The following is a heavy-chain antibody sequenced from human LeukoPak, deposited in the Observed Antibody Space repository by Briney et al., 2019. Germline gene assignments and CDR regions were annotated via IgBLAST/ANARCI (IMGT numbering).Heavy chain of an antibody. CDR3: ARYIGGTSDYFDC. CDR2: IDNSGNT. CDR1: GGSIRSYY. J-gene: IGHJ4*02. V-gene: IGHV4-59*01. Sequence: SETLSITCTVSGGSIRSYYWSWVRQPPGKGLEYIGYIDNSGNTNYNPSLKSRVTISVDTSKNQFSLRLSFVTAADTAVYYCARYIGGTSDYFDCWGQGTLVTVSS. D-gene: IGHD1-1*01.